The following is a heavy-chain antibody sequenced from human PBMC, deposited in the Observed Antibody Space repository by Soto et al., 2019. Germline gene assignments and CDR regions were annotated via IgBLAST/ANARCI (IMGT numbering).Heavy chain of an antibody. CDR1: GGRLRIDA. CDR3: VRAEFSPYDRGYFDS. V-gene: IGHV1-69*05. J-gene: IGHJ4*02. D-gene: IGHD3-9*01. CDR2: IIPIFGTA. Sequence: SVNVSCKASGGRLRIDAISWVRQAHEQGLEWLGGIIPIFGTANYAQKLQGRVTMTTDTSTNTAYLELRSLRSDDTAIYYCVRAEFSPYDRGYFDSWVQRTPVAVSS.